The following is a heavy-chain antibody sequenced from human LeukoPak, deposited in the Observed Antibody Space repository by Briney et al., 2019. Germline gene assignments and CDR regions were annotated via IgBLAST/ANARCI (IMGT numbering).Heavy chain of an antibody. Sequence: SQTLSLTCTASGGSISSGGYYWSWIRQHPGKGLEWIGYIYYSGSTYYNPSLKSRVTISVDTSKNQFSLKLSSVTAADTAVYYCARVCTSCYEGKWYFDLWGRGTLVTVSS. CDR2: IYYSGST. J-gene: IGHJ2*01. D-gene: IGHD2-2*01. V-gene: IGHV4-31*03. CDR3: ARVCTSCYEGKWYFDL. CDR1: GGSISSGGYY.